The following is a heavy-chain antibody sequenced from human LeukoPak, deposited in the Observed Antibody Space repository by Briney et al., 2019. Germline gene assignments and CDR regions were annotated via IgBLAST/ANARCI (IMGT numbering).Heavy chain of an antibody. V-gene: IGHV3-74*01. CDR2: IESNGLA. J-gene: IGHJ3*02. Sequence: GGSLRLSCAASGFTFSSYWMHWVRQTPGKGLMWVSRIESNGLALYADSVRDRFTISRDNSKNTLYLQMNSLRAEDTAVYYCAKDLHMVRGVFGAFDIWGQGTMVTVSS. D-gene: IGHD3-10*01. CDR1: GFTFSSYW. CDR3: AKDLHMVRGVFGAFDI.